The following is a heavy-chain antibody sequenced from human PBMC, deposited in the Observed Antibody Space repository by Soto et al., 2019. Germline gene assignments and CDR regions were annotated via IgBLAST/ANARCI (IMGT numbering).Heavy chain of an antibody. Sequence: PSETLSLTCAVYGGSFSGYYWSWIRQPPGKGLEWIGEINHSGSTNYNPSLKSRVTISVDTSKNQFSLKLSSVTAADTAVYYCARGGQLPVGYYYYYYMDVWGKGTTVTVSS. CDR2: INHSGST. D-gene: IGHD2-2*01. V-gene: IGHV4-34*01. J-gene: IGHJ6*03. CDR3: ARGGQLPVGYYYYYYMDV. CDR1: GGSFSGYY.